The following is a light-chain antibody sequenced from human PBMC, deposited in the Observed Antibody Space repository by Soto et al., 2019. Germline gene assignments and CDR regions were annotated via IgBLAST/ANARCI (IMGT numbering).Light chain of an antibody. CDR3: RSYAGSSTFV. CDR1: SSDVGGYNY. CDR2: EVS. V-gene: IGLV2-14*01. J-gene: IGLJ1*01. Sequence: QSVLTQPASVSGSPGQSITISCTGTSSDVGGYNYVSWYQHHPGKAPKLMIYEVSNRPSGVSNRFSGSKSGNTASLTISGLQAEDEADYYCRSYAGSSTFVFGTGTKLTVL.